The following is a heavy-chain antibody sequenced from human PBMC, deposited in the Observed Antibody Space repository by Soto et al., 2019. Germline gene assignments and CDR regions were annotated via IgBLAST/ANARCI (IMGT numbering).Heavy chain of an antibody. CDR1: GSSMSGFY. J-gene: IGHJ6*02. V-gene: IGHV4-38-2*02. CDR3: AREDDGMDV. CDR2: IFHSGNS. Sequence: PSETLSLTCAVAGSSMSGFYWGWVRQPPGKGLEWIGIIFHSGNSYYNPSLKSRVILSVDTSKNQFSLNLTAAIAADTAVYYCAREDDGMDVWGQGTPVTVSS.